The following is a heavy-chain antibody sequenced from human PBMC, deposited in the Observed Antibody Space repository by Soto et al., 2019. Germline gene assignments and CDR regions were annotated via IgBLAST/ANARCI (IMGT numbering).Heavy chain of an antibody. J-gene: IGHJ4*02. V-gene: IGHV4-31*11. Sequence: QVQLQESGPGLVKPSQTLSLTCAVSGGSISSGSYYWSWIRQHPGKGLEWIGYIGYRGSTYYNASLKSRLTISLDTSKSQFSLKLSSVTAADTAMYYCARRAATSTFDHWGQGTLVTVSS. CDR3: ARRAATSTFDH. CDR1: GGSISSGSYY. D-gene: IGHD1-26*01. CDR2: IGYRGST.